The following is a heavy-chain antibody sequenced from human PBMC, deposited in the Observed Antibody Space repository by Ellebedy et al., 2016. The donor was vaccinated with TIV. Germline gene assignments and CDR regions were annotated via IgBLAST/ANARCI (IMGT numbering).Heavy chain of an antibody. CDR1: GFNVSNNY. D-gene: IGHD2-2*01. V-gene: IGHV3-53*01. Sequence: GESLKISCAASGFNVSNNYMSWVRQAPGKGLERVSLIYSGDKTYHADSVKGRFTISRDKSKNTLLLQMNSLRAEDTAVYYCARGRPGYYFDYWGQGTLVTVSS. CDR3: ARGRPGYYFDY. J-gene: IGHJ4*02. CDR2: IYSGDKT.